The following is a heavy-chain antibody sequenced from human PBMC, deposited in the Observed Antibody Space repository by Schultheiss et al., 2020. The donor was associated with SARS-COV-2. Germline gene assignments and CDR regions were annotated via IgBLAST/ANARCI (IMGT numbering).Heavy chain of an antibody. V-gene: IGHV1-18*01. CDR1: GYTFTSYG. CDR3: ARGLYGTGTTARNWFDP. D-gene: IGHD1-7*01. Sequence: ASVKVSCKASGYTFTSYGISWVRQAPGQGLEWMGWISAYNGNTNYAQKLQGRVTMTTDTSTSTAYMELRSLRSEDTAVYYCARGLYGTGTTARNWFDPWGQGTLVTVSS. CDR2: ISAYNGNT. J-gene: IGHJ5*02.